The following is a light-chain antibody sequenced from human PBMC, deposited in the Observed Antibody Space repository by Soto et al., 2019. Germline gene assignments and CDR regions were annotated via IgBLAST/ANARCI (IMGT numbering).Light chain of an antibody. J-gene: IGKJ4*01. CDR1: QSASTY. Sequence: ELLLTQSPATLSLSPGERATLSCRASQSASTYLAWYQQKPGQAPRLLIYDASNRATGIPARFSGRGSGTDFTLTISSLEPEDFAVYYCQQRTNSPLTFGGGTKVDIK. CDR2: DAS. V-gene: IGKV3-11*01. CDR3: QQRTNSPLT.